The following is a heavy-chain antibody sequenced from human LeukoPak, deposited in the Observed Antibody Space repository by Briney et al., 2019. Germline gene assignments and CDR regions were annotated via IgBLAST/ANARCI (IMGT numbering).Heavy chain of an antibody. CDR3: ARDPGYSGYERRAFDI. V-gene: IGHV3-21*01. CDR2: ISSSSSYI. CDR1: GFTFSNAW. Sequence: PGGSLRLSCAASGFTFSNAWMSWVRQAPGKGLEWVSSISSSSSYIYYADSVKGRFTISRDNAKNSLYLQMNSLRAEDTTVYYCARDPGYSGYERRAFDIWGQGTMVTVSS. J-gene: IGHJ3*02. D-gene: IGHD5-12*01.